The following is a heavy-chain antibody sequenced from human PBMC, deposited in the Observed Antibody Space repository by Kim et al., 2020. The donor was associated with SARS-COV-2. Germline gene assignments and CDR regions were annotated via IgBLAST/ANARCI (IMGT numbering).Heavy chain of an antibody. V-gene: IGHV4-34*01. CDR1: GGSFSGYY. Sequence: SETLSLTCAVYGGSFSGYYWSWIRQPPGKGLEWIGEINHSGSTNYNPSLKSRVTISVDTSKNQFSLKLSSVTAADTAVYYCARGPPSGYYYGMDVWGQGTTVTVSS. CDR2: INHSGST. J-gene: IGHJ6*02. CDR3: ARGPPSGYYYGMDV.